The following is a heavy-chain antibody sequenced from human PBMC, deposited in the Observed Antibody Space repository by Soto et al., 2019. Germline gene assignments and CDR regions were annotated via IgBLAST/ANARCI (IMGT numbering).Heavy chain of an antibody. CDR1: GFTFSSYW. CDR3: ARGSSSWQFDPRWYYYMDV. Sequence: GGSLRLSCAASGFTFSSYWMHWVRQAPGKGLVWVSRINSDGSSTSYADSVKGRFTISRDNAKNTLYLQMNSLRAEDTAVYYCARGSSSWQFDPRWYYYMDVWGKGTTVTVSS. D-gene: IGHD6-13*01. V-gene: IGHV3-74*01. J-gene: IGHJ6*03. CDR2: INSDGSST.